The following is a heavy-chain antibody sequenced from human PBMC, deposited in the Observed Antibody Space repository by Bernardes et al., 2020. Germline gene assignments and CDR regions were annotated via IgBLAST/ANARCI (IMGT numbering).Heavy chain of an antibody. J-gene: IGHJ4*03. CDR3: AKKGATTKDFDV. CDR1: GFIFSSFP. CDR2: ISESGDNT. Sequence: WGSLRLSCAASGFIFSSFPMTWVRQAPGKGLEWVSVISESGDNTYYADSVKGRFTISRDNSKRTLYLQMKSLRAEDTAIYYCAKKGATTKDFDVWGQGTLVADSS. V-gene: IGHV3-23*01. D-gene: IGHD1-26*01.